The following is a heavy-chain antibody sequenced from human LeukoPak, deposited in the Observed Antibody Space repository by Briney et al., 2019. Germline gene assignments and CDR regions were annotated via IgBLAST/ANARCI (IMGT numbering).Heavy chain of an antibody. CDR2: INHSGST. V-gene: IGHV4-34*01. J-gene: IGHJ4*02. CDR3: ARGFPKPPRIAAH. CDR1: GGSFSGYY. Sequence: SETLSLTCAVYGGSFSGYYWSWIRQPPGKGLEWIGEINHSGSTNYNPSLKSRVNISVDTSKNQFSLKLSSVTAADTAVYYCARGFPKPPRIAAHWGQGTLVTVSS. D-gene: IGHD6-6*01.